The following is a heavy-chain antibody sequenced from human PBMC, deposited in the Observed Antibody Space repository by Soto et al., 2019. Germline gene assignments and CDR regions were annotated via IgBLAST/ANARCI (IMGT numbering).Heavy chain of an antibody. J-gene: IGHJ6*02. Sequence: GGSLRLSCAASGFTFDDYTMHWVRQTPGKGLEWVSLLSWDGGATYYADSVKGRFTISRDNSKNSLYLQMNSLRIEDTALYYCVKDRAAVTGAYYYYGMDVWGQGTTLTVSS. CDR3: VKDRAAVTGAYYYYGMDV. D-gene: IGHD6-19*01. V-gene: IGHV3-43*01. CDR1: GFTFDDYT. CDR2: LSWDGGAT.